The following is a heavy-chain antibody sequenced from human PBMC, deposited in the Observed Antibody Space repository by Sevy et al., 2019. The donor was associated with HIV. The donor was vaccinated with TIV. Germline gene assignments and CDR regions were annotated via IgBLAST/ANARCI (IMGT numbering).Heavy chain of an antibody. J-gene: IGHJ4*02. D-gene: IGHD4-17*01. CDR2: IVVGSGNT. V-gene: IGHV1-58*01. Sequence: ASVKVACKASGFTFTSSAVQWVRQARGQRLEWIGWIVVGSGNTNYAQKFQERVTITRDMSTSTAYMELSSLRSEDTAVYYCAASDYGDYGEGDYWGQGTLVTVSS. CDR1: GFTFTSSA. CDR3: AASDYGDYGEGDY.